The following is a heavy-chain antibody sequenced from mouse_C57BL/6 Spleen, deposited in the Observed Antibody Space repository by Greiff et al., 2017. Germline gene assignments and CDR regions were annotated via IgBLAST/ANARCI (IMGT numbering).Heavy chain of an antibody. V-gene: IGHV1-80*01. CDR3: ARSIGNSYFDY. D-gene: IGHD2-14*01. J-gene: IGHJ2*01. Sequence: QVHVKQSGAELVKPGASVKISCKASGYAFSSYWMNWVKQRPGKGLEWIGQIYPGDGDTNYNGKFKGKATLTADKSSSTAYMQLSSLTSEDSAVYFCARSIGNSYFDYWGQGTTLTVSS. CDR2: IYPGDGDT. CDR1: GYAFSSYW.